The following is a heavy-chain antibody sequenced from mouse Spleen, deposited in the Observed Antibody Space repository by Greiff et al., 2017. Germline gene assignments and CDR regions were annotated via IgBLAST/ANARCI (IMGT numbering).Heavy chain of an antibody. V-gene: IGHV5-17*01. CDR3: ANTMISGFDY. J-gene: IGHJ2*01. CDR1: GFTFSDYG. CDR2: ISSGSSTI. Sequence: DVKLVESGGGLVKPGGSLKLSCAASGFTFSDYGMHWVRQAPEKGLEWVAYISSGSSTIYYADTVKGRFTISRDNAKNTLFLQMTSLRSEDTAMYYCANTMISGFDYWGQGTTLTVSS. D-gene: IGHD2-4*01.